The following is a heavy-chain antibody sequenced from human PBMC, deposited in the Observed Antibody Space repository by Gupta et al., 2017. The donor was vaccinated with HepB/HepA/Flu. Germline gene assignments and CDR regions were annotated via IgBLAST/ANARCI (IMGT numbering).Heavy chain of an antibody. Sequence: QVQLQESGPGLVKPSETLSLPCTVSGGSISSYYWSWIRQPPGKGLEWIGYIYYSGSTNYNPSLKSRVTISVDTSKNQFSLKLSSVTAADTAVYYCARDVGDYYDSSGYYGGWFDPWGQGTLVTVSS. V-gene: IGHV4-59*01. CDR3: ARDVGDYYDSSGYYGGWFDP. D-gene: IGHD3-22*01. J-gene: IGHJ5*02. CDR1: GGSISSYY. CDR2: IYYSGST.